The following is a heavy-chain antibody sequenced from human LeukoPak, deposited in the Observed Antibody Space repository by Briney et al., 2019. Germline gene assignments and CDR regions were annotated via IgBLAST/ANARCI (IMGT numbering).Heavy chain of an antibody. D-gene: IGHD2-2*01. V-gene: IGHV3-30*02. J-gene: IGHJ4*02. Sequence: GGSLRLSCAASGFTFSSYGIHWVRQAPGKGLEWVTFIRYDGNNENYADSVRGRFTISRDNSKNTLYLQMSSLRADDTAVYYCAKAPCSSTNCPPDYWGQGTLVTVSS. CDR1: GFTFSSYG. CDR3: AKAPCSSTNCPPDY. CDR2: IRYDGNNE.